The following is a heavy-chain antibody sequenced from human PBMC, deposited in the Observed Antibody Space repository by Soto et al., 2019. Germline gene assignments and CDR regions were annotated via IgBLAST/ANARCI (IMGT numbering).Heavy chain of an antibody. Sequence: XGTLSLTCTVSGGSVSSGSYYGSWIRQPPGKGLGWIGYIYYSGSTNYNPSLKSRVTISVDTSKNQFSLKLSSVTAADTAVYYCARVNPNYYDSSGYYFFQYLLPMTFDYWGQGTLVTVSS. CDR1: GGSVSSGSYY. CDR3: ARVNPNYYDSSGYYFFQYLLPMTFDY. D-gene: IGHD3-22*01. V-gene: IGHV4-61*01. J-gene: IGHJ4*02. CDR2: IYYSGST.